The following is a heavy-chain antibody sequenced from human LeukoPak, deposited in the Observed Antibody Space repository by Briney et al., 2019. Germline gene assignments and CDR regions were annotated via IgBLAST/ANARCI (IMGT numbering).Heavy chain of an antibody. D-gene: IGHD3-22*01. CDR2: ISYDGSNK. V-gene: IGHV3-30*18. CDR1: GFTFSSYG. Sequence: GGSLRLSCAASGFTFSSYGMHWVRQAPGKGLEWVAVISYDGSNKYYADSVKGRFTISRDNSKNTLYLQMNSLRAEDTAVYYCAKILTYYYDSSDAFDIWGQGTMVTVSS. CDR3: AKILTYYYDSSDAFDI. J-gene: IGHJ3*02.